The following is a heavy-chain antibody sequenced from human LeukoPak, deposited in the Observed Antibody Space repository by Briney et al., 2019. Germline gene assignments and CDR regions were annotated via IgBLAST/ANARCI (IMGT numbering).Heavy chain of an antibody. CDR2: ISTTSIYI. V-gene: IGHV3-11*06. Sequence: GGSLRLSRAASGFTFRDYYMSWIRQAPGKGLEWVSSISTTSIYIYYADSVKGRFTISRDNAKNSLYLQMNGLRAEDTAVYYCARLTSYYDSSGYYPFGDYWGQGTLVTVSS. CDR3: ARLTSYYDSSGYYPFGDY. D-gene: IGHD3-22*01. CDR1: GFTFRDYY. J-gene: IGHJ4*02.